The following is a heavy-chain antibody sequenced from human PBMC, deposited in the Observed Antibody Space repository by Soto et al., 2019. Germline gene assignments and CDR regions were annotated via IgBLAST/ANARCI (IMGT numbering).Heavy chain of an antibody. CDR3: TTDSPSLLVATPHYYYYGMDV. Sequence: GGSLRLSCAASGFTFSNAWMNWVRQAPGKGLEWVGRIKSKTDGGTTDYAAPVKGRFTISRDDSKNTLYLQMNSLKTEDTAVYYCTTDSPSLLVATPHYYYYGMDVWGQGTTVTVSS. V-gene: IGHV3-15*07. J-gene: IGHJ6*02. CDR2: IKSKTDGGTT. CDR1: GFTFSNAW. D-gene: IGHD1-26*01.